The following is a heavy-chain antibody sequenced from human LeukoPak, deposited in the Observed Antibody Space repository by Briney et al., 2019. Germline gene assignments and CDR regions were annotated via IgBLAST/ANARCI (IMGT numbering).Heavy chain of an antibody. CDR2: IIPIFGTA. D-gene: IGHD1-26*01. CDR3: ARVGSGSSPFDY. Sequence: SVKVSCKASGGTFSSYAISWVRQAPGQGLEWMGGIIPIFGTANYAQKFQGRVTITTDESTSTAYMELSSLRSEDTGVYYCARVGSGSSPFDYWGQGTLVTVSS. CDR1: GGTFSSYA. J-gene: IGHJ4*02. V-gene: IGHV1-69*05.